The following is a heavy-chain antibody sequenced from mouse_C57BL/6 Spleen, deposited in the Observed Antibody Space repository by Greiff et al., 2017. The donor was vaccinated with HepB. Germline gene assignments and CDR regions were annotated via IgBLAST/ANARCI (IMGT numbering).Heavy chain of an antibody. CDR1: GYSITSGYY. Sequence: ESGPGLVKPSQSLSLTCSVTGYSITSGYYWNWIRQFPGNKLEWMGYISYDGSNNYNPSLKNRISITRDTSKNQFFLKLNSVTTEDTATYYCAINYYGSSRFDYWGQGTTLTVSS. J-gene: IGHJ2*01. CDR2: ISYDGSN. V-gene: IGHV3-6*01. D-gene: IGHD1-1*01. CDR3: AINYYGSSRFDY.